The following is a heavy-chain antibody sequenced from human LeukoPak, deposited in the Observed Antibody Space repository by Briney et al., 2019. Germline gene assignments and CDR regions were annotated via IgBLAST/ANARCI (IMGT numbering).Heavy chain of an antibody. J-gene: IGHJ6*03. CDR1: GYTFTGYY. V-gene: IGHV1-2*02. Sequence: ASVKVSCKASGYTFTGYYFHWVRQAPGQGLEWMGWINPNTAGTNYAQKFLGGVTLTWDTSISTAYMELNRLTCDDTAVYYCATSPGDYRGGHYYYMGVGGKGTSVTVSS. D-gene: IGHD4-11*01. CDR2: INPNTAGT. CDR3: ATSPGDYRGGHYYYMGV.